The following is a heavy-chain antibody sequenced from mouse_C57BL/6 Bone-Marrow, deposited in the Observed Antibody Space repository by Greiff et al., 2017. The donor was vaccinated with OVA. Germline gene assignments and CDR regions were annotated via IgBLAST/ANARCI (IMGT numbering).Heavy chain of an antibody. CDR2: IDPSDSYT. V-gene: IGHV1-69*01. CDR3: AKPAYYSNYGGGFAVDY. CDR1: GYTFTSYW. Sequence: QVQLQQPGAELVMPGASVKLSCKASGYTFTSYWMHWVKQRPGQGLEWIGEIDPSDSYTNYNQKFKGKSTLTVDKSSSTAYMQLSSLTSEDSAVYYCAKPAYYSNYGGGFAVDYWGQGTSVTVSS. J-gene: IGHJ4*01. D-gene: IGHD2-5*01.